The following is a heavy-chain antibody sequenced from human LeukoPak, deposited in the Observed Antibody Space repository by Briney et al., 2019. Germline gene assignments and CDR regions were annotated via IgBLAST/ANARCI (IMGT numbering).Heavy chain of an antibody. CDR1: GFTFSNYA. V-gene: IGHV3-23*01. J-gene: IGHJ4*02. CDR3: AKEISGWYGFDY. Sequence: GGSLRLSCAASGFTFSNYAMSWVRQAPGKGLEWVSGVCGSGVSTYYADSVKGRFTISRDNSKNTRYLQMKSLRAEVTAVYYCAKEISGWYGFDYWGQGILVTVSS. CDR2: VCGSGVST. D-gene: IGHD6-19*01.